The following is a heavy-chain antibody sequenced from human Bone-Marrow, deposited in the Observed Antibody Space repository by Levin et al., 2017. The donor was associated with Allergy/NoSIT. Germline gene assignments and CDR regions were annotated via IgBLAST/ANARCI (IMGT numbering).Heavy chain of an antibody. CDR1: GFTFSSYS. CDR3: ARLGRGSSGWYCVDP. V-gene: IGHV3-21*01. Sequence: GGSLRLSCAASGFTFSSYSMNWVRQAPGKGLEWVSSISSSSSYIYYADSVKGRFTISRDNAKNSLYLQMNSLRAEDTAVYYCARLGRGSSGWYCVDPWGQGTLVTVSS. D-gene: IGHD6-19*01. CDR2: ISSSSSYI. J-gene: IGHJ5*02.